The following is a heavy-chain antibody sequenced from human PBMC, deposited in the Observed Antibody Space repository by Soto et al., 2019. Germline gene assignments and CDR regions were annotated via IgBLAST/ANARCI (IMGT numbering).Heavy chain of an antibody. CDR2: IIPIFGTA. V-gene: IGHV1-69*13. CDR3: AREQLELLFFDP. J-gene: IGHJ5*02. D-gene: IGHD1-7*01. Sequence: GASVKLSCKASGGTFSSYAISWVRQAPGQGLEWMGGIIPIFGTANYAQKFQGRVTITADESTSTAYMELSSLRSEDTAVYYCAREQLELLFFDPWGQGTLVTVSS. CDR1: GGTFSSYA.